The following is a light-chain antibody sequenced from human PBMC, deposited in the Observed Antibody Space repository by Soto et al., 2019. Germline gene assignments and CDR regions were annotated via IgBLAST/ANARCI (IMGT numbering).Light chain of an antibody. CDR2: WAS. V-gene: IGKV4-1*01. CDR3: QPYYGAPIT. Sequence: DIVMTQSPDSLSVSLGERATFNCKSSQSLLSSSDNKNYLAWYQQKPGQPPKLLISWASTRDSGVPDRFSGSGSGTDFTLAITSLQAEDVALYYCQPYYGAPITFGQGTRLDIK. CDR1: QSLLSSSDNKNY. J-gene: IGKJ5*01.